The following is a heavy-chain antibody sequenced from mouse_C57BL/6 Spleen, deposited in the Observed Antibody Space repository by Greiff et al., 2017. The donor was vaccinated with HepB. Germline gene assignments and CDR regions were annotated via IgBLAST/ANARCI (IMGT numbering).Heavy chain of an antibody. Sequence: EVKLVESGGGLVKPGGSLKLSCAASGFTFSSYAMSWVRQTPEERLEWVATISDGGSYTYYPDNVKGRFTISRDNAKNNLYLQMSHLKSEDTAMYYCARDGDGWNYFDYWGQGTTLTVSS. CDR3: ARDGDGWNYFDY. D-gene: IGHD3-3*01. CDR2: ISDGGSYT. CDR1: GFTFSSYA. J-gene: IGHJ2*01. V-gene: IGHV5-4*01.